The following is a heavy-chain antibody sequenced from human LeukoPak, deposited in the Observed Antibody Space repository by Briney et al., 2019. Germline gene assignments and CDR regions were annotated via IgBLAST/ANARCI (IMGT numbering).Heavy chain of an antibody. V-gene: IGHV3-21*01. D-gene: IGHD3-9*01. CDR2: ISSSSSYI. Sequence: GGSLRLSCAASGFTFSSYSMNWVRRAPGKGLEWVSSISSSSSYIYYADSVKGRFTISRDNAKNSLYLQMNSLRAEDTAVYYCARDGLSGDILTGYPYYWGQGTLVTVSS. CDR3: ARDGLSGDILTGYPYY. CDR1: GFTFSSYS. J-gene: IGHJ4*02.